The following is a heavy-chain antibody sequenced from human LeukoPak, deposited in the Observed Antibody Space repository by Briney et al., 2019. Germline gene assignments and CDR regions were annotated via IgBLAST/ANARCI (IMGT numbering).Heavy chain of an antibody. CDR1: GFTFSDYY. CDR3: ARCLYYDFWSGSDAFDI. D-gene: IGHD3-3*01. J-gene: IGHJ3*02. Sequence: PGGSLRLSCAASGFTFSDYYMSWIRQAPGKGLEWVSYISSSGSTIYYADSVKGRFTISRDNAKNSLYLQMNSLRAEDTAVYYCARCLYYDFWSGSDAFDIWGQGTMVTVSS. V-gene: IGHV3-11*04. CDR2: ISSSGSTI.